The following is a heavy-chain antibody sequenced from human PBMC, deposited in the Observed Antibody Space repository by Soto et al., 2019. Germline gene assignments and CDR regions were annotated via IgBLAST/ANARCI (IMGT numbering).Heavy chain of an antibody. CDR3: ARDLYCSGGSCYSKAAFDI. Sequence: GGSLRLSCAASGFTFSSYWMSWVRQAPGKGLEWVANIKQDGSEKYYVDSVKGRFTISRDNAKNSLYLKMNSLRAEDTAVYYCARDLYCSGGSCYSKAAFDIWGQGTMVTVSS. CDR1: GFTFSSYW. J-gene: IGHJ3*02. CDR2: IKQDGSEK. D-gene: IGHD2-15*01. V-gene: IGHV3-7*01.